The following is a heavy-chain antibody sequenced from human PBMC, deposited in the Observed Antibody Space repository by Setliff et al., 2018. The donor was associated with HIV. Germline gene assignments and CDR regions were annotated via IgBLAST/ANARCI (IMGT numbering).Heavy chain of an antibody. CDR3: ALANIVSTARWNH. CDR1: GYIFSGYY. CDR2: ISYSNGDT. D-gene: IGHD1-1*01. J-gene: IGHJ1*01. Sequence: ASVKVSCKTSGYIFSGYYLHWLRRAPGQGLEWMGWISYSNGDTHYAENFQGRVTMTRDSSISTVYMDLNRLTSDDTAMYFCALANIVSTARWNHWGRGTLVTVSS. V-gene: IGHV1-2*02.